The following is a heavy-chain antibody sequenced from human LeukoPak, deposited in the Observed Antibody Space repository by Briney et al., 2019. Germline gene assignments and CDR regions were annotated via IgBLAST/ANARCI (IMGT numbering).Heavy chain of an antibody. V-gene: IGHV3-9*01. D-gene: IGHD3-10*01. J-gene: IGHJ4*02. CDR2: ISWNSGSI. CDR3: ARHYYGSGTTDYFDY. Sequence: GGSLRLSCAASGFTFDDYAMHWVRQAPGKGLEWVSGISWNSGSIGYADSVKGRFTISRDNAKNSLYLQMNSLRAEDTAVYYCARHYYGSGTTDYFDYWGQGTLVTVSS. CDR1: GFTFDDYA.